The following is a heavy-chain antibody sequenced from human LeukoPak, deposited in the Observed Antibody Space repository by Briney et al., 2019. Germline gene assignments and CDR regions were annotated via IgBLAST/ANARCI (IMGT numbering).Heavy chain of an antibody. CDR2: INPNSGGT. D-gene: IGHD3-22*01. Sequence: ASVKVSCKASGYTFTGYYMHWVRQAPGQGLEWMGWINPNSGGTNYAQKFQGRVTMTRDTSISTAYMELSRLRSDDTAVYYCARDTLLGITMIVVGGFDYWGQGTLVTVSS. V-gene: IGHV1-2*02. J-gene: IGHJ4*02. CDR1: GYTFTGYY. CDR3: ARDTLLGITMIVVGGFDY.